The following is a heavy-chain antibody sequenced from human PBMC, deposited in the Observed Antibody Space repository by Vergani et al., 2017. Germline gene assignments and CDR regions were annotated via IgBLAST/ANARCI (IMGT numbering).Heavy chain of an antibody. V-gene: IGHV3-23*01. CDR2: ISGSGGST. CDR1: GFTFSSYA. Sequence: EVQLLESGGGLVQPGGSLRLSCAASGFTFSSYAMSWVRQAPGKGLEWVSAISGSGGSTYYADSVKGRFTISRDNSKNTLYLQMNSLRAEDTAVYYCANRLYCSSTSCWVFDYWGQGTLVTVSS. D-gene: IGHD2-2*01. CDR3: ANRLYCSSTSCWVFDY. J-gene: IGHJ4*02.